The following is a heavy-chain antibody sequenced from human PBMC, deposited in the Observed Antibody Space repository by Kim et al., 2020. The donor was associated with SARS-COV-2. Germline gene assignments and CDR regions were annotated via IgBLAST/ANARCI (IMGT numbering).Heavy chain of an antibody. J-gene: IGHJ6*02. CDR3: AKVGVPAAIPYYYYYYGLDV. D-gene: IGHD2-2*02. Sequence: GRFTISRDNSKNTRYLQMNSLRAEDTAVYYCAKVGVPAAIPYYYYYYGLDVWGQGTTVTVSS. V-gene: IGHV3-23*01.